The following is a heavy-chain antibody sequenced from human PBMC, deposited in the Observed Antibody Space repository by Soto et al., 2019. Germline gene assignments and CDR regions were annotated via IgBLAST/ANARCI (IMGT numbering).Heavy chain of an antibody. D-gene: IGHD6-19*01. Sequence: EAQLVESGGGLVKPGGSLRLSCAASGFTFSNAWMNWVRQAPGKGLEWVDRIKSKTDGGTTDYAAPVNGRFTISRDDSKNTLYLQMNSLKTEDTAVYYCTTTSRSGWSSWGQGALVTVSS. CDR2: IKSKTDGGTT. CDR1: GFTFSNAW. J-gene: IGHJ4*02. V-gene: IGHV3-15*07. CDR3: TTTSRSGWSS.